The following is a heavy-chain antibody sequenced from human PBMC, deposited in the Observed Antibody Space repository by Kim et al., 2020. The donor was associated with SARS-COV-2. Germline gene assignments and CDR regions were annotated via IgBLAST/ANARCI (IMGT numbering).Heavy chain of an antibody. Sequence: GGSLRLSCAASGFTFSSYGMHWVRQAPGKGLEWVAVISYDGSNKYYADSVKGRFTISRDNSKNTLYLQMNSLRAEDTAVYYCARDWLPMYYYGMDVWGQGTTVTVSS. V-gene: IGHV3-33*05. D-gene: IGHD2-2*01. J-gene: IGHJ6*02. CDR1: GFTFSSYG. CDR3: ARDWLPMYYYGMDV. CDR2: ISYDGSNK.